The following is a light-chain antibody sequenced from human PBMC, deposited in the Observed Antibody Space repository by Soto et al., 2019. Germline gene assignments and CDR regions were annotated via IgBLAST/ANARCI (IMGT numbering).Light chain of an antibody. CDR2: GAS. J-gene: IGKJ2*01. CDR1: QSVSSSSY. CDR3: RQYGSSPSYT. V-gene: IGKV3-20*01. Sequence: EIVLTQSPATLSLSPGESATLACTASQSVSSSSYLAWYQQKPGQAPRLLIYGASSRATGIPDRFSGSGSSTDFTLTISTLEPKDFAVYYCRQYGSSPSYTFGQGTKLEIK.